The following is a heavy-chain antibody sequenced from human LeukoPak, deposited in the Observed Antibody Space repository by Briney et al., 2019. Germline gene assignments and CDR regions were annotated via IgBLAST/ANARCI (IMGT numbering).Heavy chain of an antibody. CDR1: GLTFSSYA. CDR3: AKGSYGYVLYFDS. CDR2: ISASGGST. D-gene: IGHD5-18*01. J-gene: IGHJ4*02. Sequence: GGSLRLSCAVSGLTFSSYAMSWVRQAPGKGLEWVSGISASGGSTYYADYVKGRFTISRDSSENTLYLQMNSLRAEDTAVYFRAKGSYGYVLYFDSWGQGALVTVSS. V-gene: IGHV3-23*01.